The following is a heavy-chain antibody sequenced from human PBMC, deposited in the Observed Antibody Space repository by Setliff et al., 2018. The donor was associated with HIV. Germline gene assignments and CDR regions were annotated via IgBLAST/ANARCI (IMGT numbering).Heavy chain of an antibody. CDR1: EYSFTSYD. Sequence: ASVKVSCKPSEYSFTSYDINWVRQATGQGLEWMGWLNPNSHNTGYAQKFQGRVAMTWDTSISTAYMVLSNLKSEDTAVYYCASPRLDWSFSHFDYWGQGTPVTVSS. J-gene: IGHJ4*02. CDR3: ASPRLDWSFSHFDY. V-gene: IGHV1-8*01. D-gene: IGHD3-9*01. CDR2: LNPNSHNT.